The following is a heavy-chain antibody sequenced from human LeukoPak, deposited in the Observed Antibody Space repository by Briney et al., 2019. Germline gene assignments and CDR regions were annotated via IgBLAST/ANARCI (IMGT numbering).Heavy chain of an antibody. D-gene: IGHD7-27*01. Sequence: ASVKVSCKASGYTFTSYAMHWVRQAPGQRLEWMGWINAGNGNTKYSLKFQGRVTITRDTSASTAYMELSSLRSEDTAVYYCARTLTGPLALFDYWGQGTLVTVSS. V-gene: IGHV1-3*01. CDR3: ARTLTGPLALFDY. CDR1: GYTFTSYA. J-gene: IGHJ4*02. CDR2: INAGNGNT.